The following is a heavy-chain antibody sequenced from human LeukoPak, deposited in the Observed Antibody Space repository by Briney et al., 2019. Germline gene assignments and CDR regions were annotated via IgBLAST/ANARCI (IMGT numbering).Heavy chain of an antibody. CDR1: GFTFSNYW. CDR2: IKPDGSKK. J-gene: IGHJ5*02. Sequence: PGGSLRLSCAASGFTFSNYWMTWVRQAPGKGLEWLANIKPDGSKKSYVDSVKGRFTVARDNAKNSVSLQMDSLRVEDTAVYYCSSQPAAIDLDLWGQGTLVTVSS. CDR3: SSQPAAIDLDL. V-gene: IGHV3-7*01. D-gene: IGHD5-24*01.